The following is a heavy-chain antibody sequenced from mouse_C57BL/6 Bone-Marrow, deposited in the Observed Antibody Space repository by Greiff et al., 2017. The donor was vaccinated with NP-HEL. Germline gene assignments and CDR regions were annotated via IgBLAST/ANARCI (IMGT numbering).Heavy chain of an antibody. CDR1: GYAFSSYW. CDR3: ARGAY. Sequence: VQLQQSGAELVKPGASVKLSCKASGYAFSSYWMNWVKQRPGQGLEWIGQIYPGDGDTNYNGKFKDKASLTADKSSSTAYMQLSSVTSEDSAVYFGARGAYWGQGTLVTVSA. J-gene: IGHJ3*01. V-gene: IGHV1-80*01. CDR2: IYPGDGDT.